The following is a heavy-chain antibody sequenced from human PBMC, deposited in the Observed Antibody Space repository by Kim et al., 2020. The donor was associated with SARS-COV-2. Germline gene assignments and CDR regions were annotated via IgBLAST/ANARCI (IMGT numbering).Heavy chain of an antibody. Sequence: GGSLRLSCAASGFTFSSYGMHWVRQAPGKGLEWVAVISYDGSNKYYADSVKGRFTISRDNSKNTLYLQMNSLRAEDTAVYYCAKDSGYSHDYYYYGMDVCRPRTTATVS. V-gene: IGHV3-30*18. CDR1: GFTFSSYG. D-gene: IGHD5-18*01. J-gene: IGHJ6*02. CDR3: AKDSGYSHDYYYYGMDV. CDR2: ISYDGSNK.